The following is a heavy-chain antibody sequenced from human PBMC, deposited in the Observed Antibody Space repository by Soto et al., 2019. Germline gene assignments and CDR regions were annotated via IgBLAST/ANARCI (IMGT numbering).Heavy chain of an antibody. CDR3: ARGCSGGSCYSIWFDY. CDR2: IKQDGSEK. J-gene: IGHJ4*02. CDR1: GFTVSNYW. Sequence: GGSLRLSCAASGFTVSNYWMTWVRQAPGKGLEWVANIKQDGSEKYYVDSVKGRFTISRDNAKNSLYLQMNSLRAEDTAVYYCARGCSGGSCYSIWFDYWGQGTQVTVSS. D-gene: IGHD2-15*01. V-gene: IGHV3-7*03.